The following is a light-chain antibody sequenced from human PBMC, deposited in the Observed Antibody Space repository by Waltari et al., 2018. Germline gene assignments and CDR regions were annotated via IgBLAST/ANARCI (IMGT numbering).Light chain of an antibody. Sequence: EIVLTQSPATLSLSPGERATLSRRASQSVSSYLAWYQQKPGQAPRLLIYDAANRATGIPARVSGSGSGTDFTLTISSLEPEDFAVYYCQQRSNWPPALTFGGGTKVEIK. V-gene: IGKV3-11*01. CDR2: DAA. CDR3: QQRSNWPPALT. CDR1: QSVSSY. J-gene: IGKJ4*01.